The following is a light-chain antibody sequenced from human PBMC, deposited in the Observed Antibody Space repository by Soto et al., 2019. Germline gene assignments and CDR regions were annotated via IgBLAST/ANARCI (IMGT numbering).Light chain of an antibody. CDR3: QQYGSSPPEYT. CDR1: QSVSSSY. J-gene: IGKJ2*01. CDR2: GAS. V-gene: IGKV3-20*01. Sequence: EIVLTQSPGTLSLSPGERATLSCRASQSVSSSYLAWYQQKPGQAPRLLIYGASSRSTGIPDRFSGSGSGTDFNLTISILEPEDFAVYYCQQYGSSPPEYTFGQGTKLEIK.